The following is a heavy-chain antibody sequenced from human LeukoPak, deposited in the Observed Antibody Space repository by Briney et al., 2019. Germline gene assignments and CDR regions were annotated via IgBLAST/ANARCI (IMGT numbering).Heavy chain of an antibody. D-gene: IGHD3-9*01. CDR2: INHSGST. CDR1: GASFSGYY. CDR3: ARGCTYYDILTGQGRRGYWFDP. J-gene: IGHJ5*02. Sequence: SETLSLTCAVYGASFSGYYWSWIRQPPGKGLEWIGEINHSGSTNYNPSLKSRVTISVDTSKNQFSLKLSSVTAADTAVYYCARGCTYYDILTGQGRRGYWFDPWGQGTLVTVSS. V-gene: IGHV4-34*01.